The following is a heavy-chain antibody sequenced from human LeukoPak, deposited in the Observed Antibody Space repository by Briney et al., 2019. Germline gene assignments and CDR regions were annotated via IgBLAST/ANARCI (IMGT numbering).Heavy chain of an antibody. J-gene: IGHJ6*03. CDR2: IYYSGST. V-gene: IGHV4-59*11. D-gene: IGHD3-22*01. CDR1: GGSISSHY. CDR3: ARYTSSSGYYYYMDV. Sequence: SEALSLTCTVSGGSISSHYWSWIRQPPGKGLEWIGYIYYSGSTNYNPSLKSRVTISVDTSKNQFSLKLSSVTAADTAVYYCARYTSSSGYYYYMDVWGKGTTVTVSS.